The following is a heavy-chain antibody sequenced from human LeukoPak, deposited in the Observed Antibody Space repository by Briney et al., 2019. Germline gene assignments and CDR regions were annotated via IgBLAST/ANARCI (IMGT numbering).Heavy chain of an antibody. CDR3: ARFGSSSGA. Sequence: SETLPLTCTVSGGSISSYYWSWIRQPPGKGLEWIGYIYYSGSTNYNPSLKSRVTISVDTSKNQFSLKLSSVTAADTAVYYCARFGSSSGAWGQGTLVTVSS. CDR2: IYYSGST. CDR1: GGSISSYY. J-gene: IGHJ5*02. V-gene: IGHV4-59*01. D-gene: IGHD6-19*01.